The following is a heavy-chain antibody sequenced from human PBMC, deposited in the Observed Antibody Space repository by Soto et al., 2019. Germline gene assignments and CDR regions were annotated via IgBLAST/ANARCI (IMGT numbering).Heavy chain of an antibody. Sequence: VASVKVSCKASGGTFSSYAISWVRQAPGQGLEWMGGIIPIFGTANYAQKFQGRVTITADESTSTAYMELSSLRSEDTAVYYCARIVDCSGGSCYGPQFDYWGQGTLVTVSS. CDR1: GGTFSSYA. CDR2: IIPIFGTA. D-gene: IGHD2-15*01. V-gene: IGHV1-69*13. CDR3: ARIVDCSGGSCYGPQFDY. J-gene: IGHJ4*02.